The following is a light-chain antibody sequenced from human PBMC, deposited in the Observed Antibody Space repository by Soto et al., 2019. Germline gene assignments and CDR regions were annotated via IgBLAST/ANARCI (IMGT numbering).Light chain of an antibody. Sequence: DIPMTQSPSSLSASVGDRVTITCRASQSIRSWLAWYQQKPGKAPKVLIYKASHLESGVPSRFSGSGSGTEFTLTVSSLQPDDVATYYCQHYNDYRWTFGQGTKVEI. J-gene: IGKJ1*01. CDR1: QSIRSW. CDR3: QHYNDYRWT. V-gene: IGKV1-5*03. CDR2: KAS.